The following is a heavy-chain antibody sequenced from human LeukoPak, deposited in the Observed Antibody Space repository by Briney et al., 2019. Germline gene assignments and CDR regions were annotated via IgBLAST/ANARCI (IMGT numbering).Heavy chain of an antibody. CDR3: ARDRYDSSGWGYYYMDV. J-gene: IGHJ6*03. Sequence: GASVKVSCKASSFIFNNYGISWVRQAPGQGLEWMGGIIPIFGTANYAQKFQGRVTITADKSTSTAYMELSSLRSEDTAVYYCARDRYDSSGWGYYYMDVWGKGTTVTVSS. D-gene: IGHD3-22*01. V-gene: IGHV1-69*06. CDR2: IIPIFGTA. CDR1: SFIFNNYG.